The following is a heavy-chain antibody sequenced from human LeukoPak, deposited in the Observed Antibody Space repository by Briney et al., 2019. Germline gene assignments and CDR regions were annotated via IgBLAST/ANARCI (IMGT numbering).Heavy chain of an antibody. D-gene: IGHD2-2*02. Sequence: PSETLSLTCTVSGGSISSYYWSWIRQPPGKGLEWIGYIYYSGYTYYNPSLKSRVTISVDTSKKQFSLKLSSVTAADTAVYYCASAIIRTPYFDYWGQGTLVTVSS. CDR3: ASAIIRTPYFDY. CDR2: IYYSGYT. CDR1: GGSISSYY. V-gene: IGHV4-59*06. J-gene: IGHJ4*02.